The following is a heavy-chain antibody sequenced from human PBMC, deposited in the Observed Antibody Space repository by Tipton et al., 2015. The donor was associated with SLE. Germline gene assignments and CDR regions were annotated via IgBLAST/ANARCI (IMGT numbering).Heavy chain of an antibody. J-gene: IGHJ4*02. CDR2: INHSGST. CDR1: GGSFSGYY. Sequence: TLSFTCAVYGGSFSGYYWSWIRQPPGKGLEWIGEINHSGSTNYNPSLKSRVTISVDTSKNQFSLKLSSVTAADTAVYYCARGELGIRTFDYWGQGTLVTVSS. V-gene: IGHV4-34*01. D-gene: IGHD7-27*01. CDR3: ARGELGIRTFDY.